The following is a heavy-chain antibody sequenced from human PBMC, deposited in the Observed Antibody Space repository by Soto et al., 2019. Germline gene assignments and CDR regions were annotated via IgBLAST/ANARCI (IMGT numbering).Heavy chain of an antibody. V-gene: IGHV4-34*01. D-gene: IGHD5-12*01. CDR3: ARGQEGIVATH. CDR2: IKHWGGT. J-gene: IGHJ4*02. CDR1: GASFTGYY. Sequence: QVQLQQWGAGLLKPSETLSLTCAVNGASFTGYYWSWIRQPPGKGLEWIGEIKHWGGTNYSPSLRGRVTISADTSKNQFFLKLNSVTGADTAVYYCARGQEGIVATHWDQGTLVTVSS.